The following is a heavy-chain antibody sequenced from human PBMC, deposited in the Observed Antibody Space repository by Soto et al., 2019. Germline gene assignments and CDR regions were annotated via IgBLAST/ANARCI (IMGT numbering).Heavy chain of an antibody. CDR2: LIPMFGTE. CDR3: ARGIRDSSGWDFDY. CDR1: GDTFSSSA. V-gene: IGHV1-69*06. J-gene: IGHJ4*02. D-gene: IGHD6-19*01. Sequence: QVQLVQSGAEVKEPGSSVKVSCKASGDTFSSSAISWVRQAPGQGLEWMGGLIPMFGTENYAQKFQGRGMITADKSTSTVYMELTSLRSEDTAVYYCARGIRDSSGWDFDYWGQGTLVTVSS.